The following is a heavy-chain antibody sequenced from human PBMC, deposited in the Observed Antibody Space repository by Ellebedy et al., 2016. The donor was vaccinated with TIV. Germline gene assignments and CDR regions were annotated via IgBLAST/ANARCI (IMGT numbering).Heavy chain of an antibody. CDR3: AGIPLGQWLPEFWYFDV. CDR2: IFHSGRP. V-gene: IGHV4-4*02. Sequence: MPSETLSLTCTVSGDSITAGWWSWVRQSPDKGLEWIGEIFHSGRPNYNASLKSRVTISIDKSKNHISLELTSVTAADTAVYYCAGIPLGQWLPEFWYFDVWGRGTLVTVSS. D-gene: IGHD6-19*01. CDR1: GDSITAGW. J-gene: IGHJ2*01.